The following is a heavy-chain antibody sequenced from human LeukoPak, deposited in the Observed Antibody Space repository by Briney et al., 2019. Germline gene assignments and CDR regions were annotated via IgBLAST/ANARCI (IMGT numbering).Heavy chain of an antibody. D-gene: IGHD6-19*01. CDR1: GYSISSGYY. V-gene: IGHV4-38-2*01. J-gene: IGHJ5*02. Sequence: PSETLSLTCAVSGYSISSGYYWGWIRQPPGKGLEWIGSICHSGSTYYNPSLKSRVTISVDTSKNQFSLKLSSVTAADTAVYYCARHGEKWLVFSVVVYWFDPWGQGTLVTVSS. CDR2: ICHSGST. CDR3: ARHGEKWLVFSVVVYWFDP.